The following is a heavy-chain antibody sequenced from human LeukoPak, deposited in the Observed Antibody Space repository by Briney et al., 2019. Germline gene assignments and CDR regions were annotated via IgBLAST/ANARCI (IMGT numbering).Heavy chain of an antibody. CDR3: AKRGGGSYPDV. CDR1: GFTFSSYG. J-gene: IGHJ6*04. V-gene: IGHV3-30*02. D-gene: IGHD1-26*01. CDR2: IRYEGSYK. Sequence: GGSLRLSCAAAGFTFSSYGVHWVRQAPGKGREWEAFIRYEGSYKYYAHSVNCRFTISRDKSKNKMYLQMNSLRAEDTAVYYCAKRGGGSYPDVWGKGTTVTISS.